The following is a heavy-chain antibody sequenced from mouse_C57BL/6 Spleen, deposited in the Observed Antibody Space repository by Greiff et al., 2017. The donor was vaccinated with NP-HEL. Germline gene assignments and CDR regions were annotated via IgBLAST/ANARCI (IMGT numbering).Heavy chain of an antibody. CDR2: ISDGGSYT. CDR3: ARAYYYGSSSNAMDY. D-gene: IGHD1-1*01. J-gene: IGHJ4*01. Sequence: EVQWVESGGGLVKPGGSLKLSCAASGFTFSSYAMSWVRQTPEKRLEWVATISDGGSYTYYPDNVKGRFTISRDNAKNNLYLQMSHLKSEDTAMYYCARAYYYGSSSNAMDYWGQGTSVTVSS. CDR1: GFTFSSYA. V-gene: IGHV5-4*01.